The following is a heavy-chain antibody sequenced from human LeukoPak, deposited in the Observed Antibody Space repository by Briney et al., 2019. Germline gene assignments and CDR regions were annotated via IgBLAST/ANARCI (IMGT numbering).Heavy chain of an antibody. D-gene: IGHD6-13*01. V-gene: IGHV1-24*01. CDR2: FDPEDGET. J-gene: IGHJ4*02. CDR1: GYTLTELS. CDR3: ATGHLYSSSWHDY. Sequence: ASVKVSCKVSGYTLTELSMHWVRQAPGKGLELMGGFDPEDGETIYAQKFQGRVTMTEDTSTDTAYMELSSLRSEDTAVYYCATGHLYSSSWHDYWGQGTLVTVSS.